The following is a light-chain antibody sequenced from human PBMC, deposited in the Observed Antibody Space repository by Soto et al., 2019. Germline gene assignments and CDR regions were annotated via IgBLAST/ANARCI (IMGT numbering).Light chain of an antibody. Sequence: AIRMTQSPSSFSASTGDRVTITCRASQGISSYLAWYQQKPGKAPKLLIYAAATLQRGAPSRFSASGSGTEFTLTISRLQSEDFATYYCQQYLSYPYTFGQRTKLEI. CDR1: QGISSY. CDR2: AAA. CDR3: QQYLSYPYT. J-gene: IGKJ2*01. V-gene: IGKV1-8*01.